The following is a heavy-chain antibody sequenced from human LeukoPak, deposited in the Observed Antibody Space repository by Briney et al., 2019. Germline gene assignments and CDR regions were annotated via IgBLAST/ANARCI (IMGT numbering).Heavy chain of an antibody. V-gene: IGHV1-18*01. CDR2: ISAYNGNT. J-gene: IGHJ4*02. Sequence: GASVKVSCKASGYTFTSYGITWVRQAPGQGLEWMGWISAYNGNTKYAQELQGRVTMTTDTSTSTAYMELRSLRSDDTAVYYCARGVIVLGVTPPEYYFDYWGQGTLVTVSS. CDR3: ARGVIVLGVTPPEYYFDY. D-gene: IGHD5/OR15-5a*01. CDR1: GYTFTSYG.